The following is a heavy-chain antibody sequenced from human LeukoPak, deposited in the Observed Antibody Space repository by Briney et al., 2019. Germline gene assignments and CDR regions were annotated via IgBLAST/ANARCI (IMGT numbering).Heavy chain of an antibody. V-gene: IGHV3-30-3*01. Sequence: SGGSLRLSCTASGFTFSNYWMMWVRQAPGKGLEWVAMISYDESNQYYVDSVKGRFTISRDNSKKSLYLQMNGLRPDDTALYYCAREGAIVGNAFDLWGLGTMVIVSS. J-gene: IGHJ3*01. CDR1: GFTFSNYW. D-gene: IGHD3-16*02. CDR3: AREGAIVGNAFDL. CDR2: ISYDESNQ.